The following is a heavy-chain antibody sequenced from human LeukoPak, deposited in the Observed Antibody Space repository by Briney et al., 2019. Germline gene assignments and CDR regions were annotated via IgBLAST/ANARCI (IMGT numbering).Heavy chain of an antibody. Sequence: GGSLRLSCEASGFTFSSHSMNWVRQAPGKGLEWVSYISGSRSSSATYYADSVKGRFIISRDNAKNSLYLQMNSLRAEDTAVYYCAKGWGGYDGYFQHWGQGTLVTVSS. CDR1: GFTFSSHS. D-gene: IGHD5-12*01. CDR2: ISGSRSSSAT. V-gene: IGHV3-48*01. J-gene: IGHJ1*01. CDR3: AKGWGGYDGYFQH.